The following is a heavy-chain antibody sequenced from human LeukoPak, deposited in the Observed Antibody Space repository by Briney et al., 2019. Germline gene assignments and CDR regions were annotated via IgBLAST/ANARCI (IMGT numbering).Heavy chain of an antibody. Sequence: PSETLSLTCTVSGGSISSYYWSWIRQPPGKGLGWIGYICYSGSTNYNPSLESRVTISVDTSKNQFSLKLSSVTAADTAVYYCARVKVGYNYYYFDYWGQGTLVTVSS. CDR3: ARVKVGYNYYYFDY. J-gene: IGHJ4*02. CDR1: GGSISSYY. V-gene: IGHV4-59*01. D-gene: IGHD5-12*01. CDR2: ICYSGST.